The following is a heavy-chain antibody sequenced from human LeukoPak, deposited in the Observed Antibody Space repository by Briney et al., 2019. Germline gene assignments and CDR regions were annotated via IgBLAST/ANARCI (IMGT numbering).Heavy chain of an antibody. V-gene: IGHV4-34*01. CDR1: GGSISSGGYS. Sequence: SETLSLTCAVSGGSISSGGYSWSWIRQPPGKGLEWIGEINHSGSTNYNPSLKSRVTISVDTSKNQFSLKLSSVTAADTAVYYCASSNREDNYQYWGQGTLVTVSS. CDR2: INHSGST. CDR3: ASSNREDNYQY. J-gene: IGHJ1*01. D-gene: IGHD1-14*01.